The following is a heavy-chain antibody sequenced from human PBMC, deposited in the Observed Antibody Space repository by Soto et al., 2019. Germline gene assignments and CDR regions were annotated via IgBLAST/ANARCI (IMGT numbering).Heavy chain of an antibody. V-gene: IGHV4-30-2*01. CDR3: ARLYCGGDCYSVYWFDP. CDR2: IYHSGST. J-gene: IGHJ5*02. Sequence: PSETLSITCAVSGGSISSGGYSWSWIRQPPGKGLEWIGYIYHSGSTYYNPSLKSRVTISVDRSKNQFSLKLSPVTAADTAVYYCARLYCGGDCYSVYWFDPWGQGTLVTVSS. CDR1: GGSISSGGYS. D-gene: IGHD2-21*02.